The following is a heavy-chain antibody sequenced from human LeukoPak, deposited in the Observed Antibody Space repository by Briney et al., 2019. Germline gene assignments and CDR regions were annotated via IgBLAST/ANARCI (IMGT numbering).Heavy chain of an antibody. V-gene: IGHV3-23*01. D-gene: IGHD1-1*01. CDR1: GFTFSSYA. CDR3: ARGTTYFDY. Sequence: GGSLRLSCAASGFTFSSYAMSWVRQAPGKGLEWVSAISGSGGSTYYADSVKGRFTISRDNAKNSLYLQMNSLRAEDTAVYYCARGTTYFDYWGQGTLVTVSS. CDR2: ISGSGGST. J-gene: IGHJ4*02.